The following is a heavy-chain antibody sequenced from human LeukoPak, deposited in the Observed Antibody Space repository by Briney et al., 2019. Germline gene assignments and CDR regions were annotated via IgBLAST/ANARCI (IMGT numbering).Heavy chain of an antibody. CDR2: IYYSGST. CDR3: AREARGFDY. J-gene: IGHJ4*02. Sequence: SETLSLTCTVSGGSISSYYWSWIRQPPGKGLEWIGYIYYSGSTNYNPSLKSRATISVDTSKNQFSLKLSSVTAADTAVYYCAREARGFDYWGQGTLVTVSS. V-gene: IGHV4-59*01. CDR1: GGSISSYY. D-gene: IGHD3-10*01.